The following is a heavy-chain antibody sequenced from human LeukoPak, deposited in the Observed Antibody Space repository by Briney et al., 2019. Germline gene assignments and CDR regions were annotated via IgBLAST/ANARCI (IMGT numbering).Heavy chain of an antibody. Sequence: GGSLRLPCAASGFTFSSYAMSWVRLAPGKGLEWVSVISGSGGTTYYADSVKGRFTISRDNSKNTLFLQMNSLRAEDTAVYYCAKDYYGSGSYRHFDYWGQGTLVTVSS. CDR1: GFTFSSYA. D-gene: IGHD3-10*01. V-gene: IGHV3-23*01. J-gene: IGHJ4*02. CDR2: ISGSGGTT. CDR3: AKDYYGSGSYRHFDY.